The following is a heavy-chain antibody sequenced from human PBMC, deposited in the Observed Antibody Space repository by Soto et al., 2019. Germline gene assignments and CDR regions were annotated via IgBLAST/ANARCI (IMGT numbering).Heavy chain of an antibody. V-gene: IGHV4-30-4*01. J-gene: IGHJ5*01. D-gene: IGHD2-15*01. CDR1: GDSISTVDYF. Sequence: PSETLSLTCSVSGDSISTVDYFWAWIRQPPGQALEYIGYIYKSATTYYNPSFERRVAISLDTSKSQFSLNVTSVTAADTAVYFCARGRYCLTGRCFPNWFDSWGQGTLVTVS. CDR3: ARGRYCLTGRCFPNWFDS. CDR2: IYKSATT.